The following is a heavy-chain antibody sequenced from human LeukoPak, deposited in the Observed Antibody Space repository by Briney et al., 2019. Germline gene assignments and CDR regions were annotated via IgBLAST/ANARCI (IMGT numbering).Heavy chain of an antibody. CDR2: INTSGSA. Sequence: SETLSLTCTVSGGSISSYYWSWIRQPAGKGLEWIGRINTSGSANYKPSLKSRVTMSLDTSKNQFSLKLTSVTAADTALYYCARDNRGYDYWGQGTLVTVSS. V-gene: IGHV4-4*07. D-gene: IGHD3-16*01. J-gene: IGHJ4*02. CDR1: GGSISSYY. CDR3: ARDNRGYDY.